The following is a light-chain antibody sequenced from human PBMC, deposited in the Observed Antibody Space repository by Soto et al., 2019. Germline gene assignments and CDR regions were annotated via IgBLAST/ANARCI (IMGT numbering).Light chain of an antibody. CDR3: QQYGSSPTT. V-gene: IGKV3-20*01. CDR2: GAS. Sequence: EIVLTQSPGTLSLSPGERATLSCRASQSVSSSYLAWYQQKPGQAPRLLIYGASSRATGIPDRFSGSGSGTDFTHTISRLEPEDCAVYYCQQYGSSPTTFGQGTKVAIK. CDR1: QSVSSSY. J-gene: IGKJ1*01.